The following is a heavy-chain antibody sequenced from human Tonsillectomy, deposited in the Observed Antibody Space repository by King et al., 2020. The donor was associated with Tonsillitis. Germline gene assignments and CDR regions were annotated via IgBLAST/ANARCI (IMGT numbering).Heavy chain of an antibody. D-gene: IGHD6-6*01. V-gene: IGHV4-59*08. J-gene: IGHJ2*01. Sequence: QLQESGPGLVKHSETLSRTCTVSVGFITSYYCSWIRQPPGQGLECIGFVHYSGSTNTNSFLRSLVTMLVDTSKNHFSLRLTSVTAADTAVYYCARPYSSSFWYFDLWGRGTLVTVSS. CDR2: VHYSGST. CDR3: ARPYSSSFWYFDL. CDR1: VGFITSYY.